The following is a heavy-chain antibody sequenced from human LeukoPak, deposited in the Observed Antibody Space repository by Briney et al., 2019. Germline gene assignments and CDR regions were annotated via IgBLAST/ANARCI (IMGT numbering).Heavy chain of an antibody. CDR2: IRYDGSNK. J-gene: IGHJ4*02. V-gene: IGHV3-30*02. Sequence: PGRSLRLSCAASGFTFSSYGMHWVRQAPGKGLEWVAFIRYDGSNKYYADSVKGRFTISRDNSKNTLYLQMNSLRAEDTAVYYCAKDPSFRPGYFDYWGQGTLVTVSS. CDR1: GFTFSSYG. CDR3: AKDPSFRPGYFDY.